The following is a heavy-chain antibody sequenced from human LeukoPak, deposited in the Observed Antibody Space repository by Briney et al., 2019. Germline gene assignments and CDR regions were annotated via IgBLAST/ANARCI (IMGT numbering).Heavy chain of an antibody. D-gene: IGHD5-24*01. CDR1: GFTFSSYA. J-gene: IGHJ4*02. V-gene: IGHV3-53*04. CDR2: IYSGGST. Sequence: PGGSLRLSCAASGFTFSSYAMSWVRQAPGKGLEWVSVIYSGGSTYYADSVKGRFTISRHNSKNTLYLQMNSLRAEDTAVYYCAKSRDGYNFFFDYWGQGTLVTVSS. CDR3: AKSRDGYNFFFDY.